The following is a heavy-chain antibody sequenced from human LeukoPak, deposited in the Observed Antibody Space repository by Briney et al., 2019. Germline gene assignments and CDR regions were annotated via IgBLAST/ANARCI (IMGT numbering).Heavy chain of an antibody. D-gene: IGHD2-2*02. CDR3: ARASGCSSTSCYMGGRYYYYYYMDV. Sequence: ASVKVSCKASGYTFTSYYMHWVRQAPGQGLEWMGWINPNSGGTNYAQKFQGRVTMTRDTSISTAYMELSRLRSDDTAVYYCARASGCSSTSCYMGGRYYYYYYMDVWGKGTTVTVSS. V-gene: IGHV1-2*02. J-gene: IGHJ6*03. CDR2: INPNSGGT. CDR1: GYTFTSYY.